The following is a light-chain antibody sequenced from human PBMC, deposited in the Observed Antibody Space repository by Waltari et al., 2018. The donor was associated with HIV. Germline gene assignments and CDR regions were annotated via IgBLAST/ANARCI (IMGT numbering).Light chain of an antibody. V-gene: IGLV1-40*01. CDR2: AND. J-gene: IGLJ2*01. Sequence: QSVLTQPPSVSGAPGQRVTISCTGSSSNIGAGYDVHWYQQLHGTAPKLVSYANDKRPSGVPDRFSGSKSGTSASLAITGLQAEDDADYYCQSYDSALSGSVFGGGTKLTVL. CDR1: SSNIGAGYD. CDR3: QSYDSALSGSV.